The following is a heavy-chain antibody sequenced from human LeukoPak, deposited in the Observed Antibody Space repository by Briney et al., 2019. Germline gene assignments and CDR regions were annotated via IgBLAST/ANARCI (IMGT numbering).Heavy chain of an antibody. CDR2: IKQDGSEK. J-gene: IGHJ4*02. D-gene: IGHD3-22*01. Sequence: GGSLRLSCAASGFTFSSYWMSWVRQAPGKGLEWVANIKQDGSEKYYVDSVKGRFTISRDNAKNSLYLQMNSLRAEDTAVYYCARDQRAIVVVTNFDYWGQGTLVTVSS. CDR3: ARDQRAIVVVTNFDY. CDR1: GFTFSSYW. V-gene: IGHV3-7*01.